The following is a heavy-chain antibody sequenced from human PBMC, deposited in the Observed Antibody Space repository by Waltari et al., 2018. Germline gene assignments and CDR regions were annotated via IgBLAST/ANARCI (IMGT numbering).Heavy chain of an antibody. Sequence: QVQLVQSGAEVKKPGSSVKVSCKASGGTFSSYAISWVRQAPGQGLEWMGRIIPIFGTANYAQKFKGRVTITADKATSTACMELSSLRSEDTAVYYCASCDFSGQNWFDPWGQGTLVTVSS. CDR1: GGTFSSYA. V-gene: IGHV1-69*08. D-gene: IGHD3-3*01. J-gene: IGHJ5*02. CDR3: ASCDFSGQNWFDP. CDR2: IIPIFGTA.